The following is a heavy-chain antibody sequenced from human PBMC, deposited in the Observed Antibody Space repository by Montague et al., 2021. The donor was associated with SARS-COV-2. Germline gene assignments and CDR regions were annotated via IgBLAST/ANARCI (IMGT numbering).Heavy chain of an antibody. Sequence: SETRSLTCTVSGDSITSSFWTWVRQPPGKGLEWIGYIYYGGSTNHTPSLKSRVTISVDVPKNQFSLKLSSVTAADTAVYYCAREAFGGVIDHWGQGTLVTVSP. CDR3: AREAFGGVIDH. CDR2: IYYGGST. J-gene: IGHJ4*02. D-gene: IGHD3-16*01. CDR1: GDSITSSF. V-gene: IGHV4-59*01.